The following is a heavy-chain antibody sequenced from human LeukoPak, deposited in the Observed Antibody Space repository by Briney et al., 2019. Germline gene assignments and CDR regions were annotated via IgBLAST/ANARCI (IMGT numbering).Heavy chain of an antibody. D-gene: IGHD5-18*01. CDR2: ISYDGSNK. Sequence: GGSLRLSCAVAGFTFSSYSMRWVRQAPGKGLEWVAVISYDGSNKYYADFVKGRFTISRDNSKNTLYLQMNSLRAEDTAVYYCALGIQLWYFDYWGQGTLVTVSS. V-gene: IGHV3-30-3*01. J-gene: IGHJ4*02. CDR3: ALGIQLWYFDY. CDR1: GFTFSSYS.